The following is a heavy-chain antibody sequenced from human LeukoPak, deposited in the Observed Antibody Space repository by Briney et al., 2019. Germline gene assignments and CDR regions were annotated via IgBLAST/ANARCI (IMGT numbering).Heavy chain of an antibody. CDR2: IIPIFGTA. Sequence: ASVKVSCKASGGTFTSYAISWVRQAPGQGLEWMGGIIPIFGTANYAQKFQGRVTITADESTSTAYMKLSSLRSEDTAVYYCAIDYGSGYFDYWGQGTLVTVSS. J-gene: IGHJ4*02. CDR3: AIDYGSGYFDY. V-gene: IGHV1-69*13. D-gene: IGHD3-10*01. CDR1: GGTFTSYA.